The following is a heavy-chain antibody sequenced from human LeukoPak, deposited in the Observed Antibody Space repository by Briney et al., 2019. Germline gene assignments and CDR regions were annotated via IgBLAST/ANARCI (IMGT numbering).Heavy chain of an antibody. V-gene: IGHV1-18*01. J-gene: IGHJ5*02. Sequence: ASVKVSCKASGYTFTSYGISWVRQAPGQGLEWMGWISAYNGNTNYAQKLQGRVTMTTDTSTSTAYMELRSLRSDDTAVYYCARVQHYDFWSGYYSTRKNWFDPWGQGTLVTVSS. D-gene: IGHD3-3*01. CDR3: ARVQHYDFWSGYYSTRKNWFDP. CDR1: GYTFTSYG. CDR2: ISAYNGNT.